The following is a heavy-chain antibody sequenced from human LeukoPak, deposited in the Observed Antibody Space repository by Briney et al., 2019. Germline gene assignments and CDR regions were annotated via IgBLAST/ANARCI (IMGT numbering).Heavy chain of an antibody. D-gene: IGHD4-17*01. CDR3: ARDLSYGDSGFDY. CDR2: ISYDGSNK. J-gene: IGHJ4*02. CDR1: GFTFSSYA. Sequence: PGGSLRLSCAAFGFTFSSYAMHWVRQAPGKGLEWVAVISYDGSNKYYADSVKGRFTISRDNSKNTLYLQMNSLRAEDTAVYYCARDLSYGDSGFDYWGQGTLVTVSS. V-gene: IGHV3-30-3*01.